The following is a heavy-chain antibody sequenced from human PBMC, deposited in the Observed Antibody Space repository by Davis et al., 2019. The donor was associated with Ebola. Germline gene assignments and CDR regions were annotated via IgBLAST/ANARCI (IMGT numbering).Heavy chain of an antibody. D-gene: IGHD3-3*01. CDR3: ARSGLSFGVVKYHYGMDA. V-gene: IGHV3-23*01. CDR2: FGTGGDT. J-gene: IGHJ6*04. CDR1: GFIFRNYV. Sequence: GESLKISCETSGFIFRNYVMSWVRQAPGKGLEWVSTFGTGGDTYYADSVKGRFTISRDNSKKTMYLQMNSLRGEDTAVYYCARSGLSFGVVKYHYGMDAWGKGTTVTVSS.